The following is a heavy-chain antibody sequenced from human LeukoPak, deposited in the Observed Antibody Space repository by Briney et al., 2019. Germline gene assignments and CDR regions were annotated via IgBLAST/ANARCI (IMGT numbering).Heavy chain of an antibody. Sequence: ASVKVSCKASGYTFTDYYIHWVRQAPGQGLEWMGWISPNSGGTNYAQKFQGRVTMTRDTSISTAYMELSRLRSDDTAVYYCARAGGDDSSGYYRLSDYWGQGTLVTVSS. CDR1: GYTFTDYY. CDR3: ARAGGDDSSGYYRLSDY. D-gene: IGHD3-22*01. J-gene: IGHJ4*02. V-gene: IGHV1-2*02. CDR2: ISPNSGGT.